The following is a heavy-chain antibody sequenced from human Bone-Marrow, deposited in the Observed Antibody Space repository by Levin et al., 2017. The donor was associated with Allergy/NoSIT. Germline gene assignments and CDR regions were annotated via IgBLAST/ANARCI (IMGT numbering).Heavy chain of an antibody. D-gene: IGHD2-8*01. CDR1: GFTFSSYS. CDR3: ARKPYCTNGVCYFADI. J-gene: IGHJ3*02. CDR2: ISSSSSTI. V-gene: IGHV3-48*04. Sequence: GESLKISCAASGFTFSSYSMNWVRQAPGKGLEWVSYISSSSSTIYYADSVKGRFTISRDNAKNSLYLQMNSLRAEDTAVYYCARKPYCTNGVCYFADIWGQGTMVTVSS.